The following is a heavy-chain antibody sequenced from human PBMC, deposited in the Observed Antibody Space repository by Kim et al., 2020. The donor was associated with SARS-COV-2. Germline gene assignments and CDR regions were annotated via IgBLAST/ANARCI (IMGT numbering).Heavy chain of an antibody. J-gene: IGHJ6*02. D-gene: IGHD1-26*01. V-gene: IGHV1-3*01. CDR1: GYTFISFG. CDR3: VRGGGLGD. Sequence: ASVKVSCKTSGYTFISFGIHWLRQAPGQRLEWMGWIHAGSGNTKYSQKLQDRVIITRDTSATTAYMELASLKSEDTAIYYCVRGGGLGDWGQGTTVTVSS. CDR2: IHAGSGNT.